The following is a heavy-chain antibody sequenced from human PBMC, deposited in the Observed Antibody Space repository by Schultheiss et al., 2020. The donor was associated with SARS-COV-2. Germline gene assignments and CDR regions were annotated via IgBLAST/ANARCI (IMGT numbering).Heavy chain of an antibody. Sequence: ASVKVSCKASGYTFTSYGISWVRQAPGQGLEWMGWISAYNGNTNYAQKLQGRVTMTTDTSTSTAYMELRSLRSDDTAVYYCARSLRAYDFWSGHPPGDYYYYVMDVWGQGTTVTVSS. CDR3: ARSLRAYDFWSGHPPGDYYYYVMDV. CDR1: GYTFTSYG. CDR2: ISAYNGNT. V-gene: IGHV1-18*04. J-gene: IGHJ6*02. D-gene: IGHD3-3*01.